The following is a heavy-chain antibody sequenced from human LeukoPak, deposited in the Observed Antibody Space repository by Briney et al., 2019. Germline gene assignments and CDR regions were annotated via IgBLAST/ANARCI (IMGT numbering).Heavy chain of an antibody. Sequence: SDTLSLTCTVSVRSVNSYYWSWIRQPPGKGLEWIGYIYYSGSTNYNPSLKSRVTISVDTSKNQFSLKLSSVTAADAAVYYCARWYCSGGSCYRRLRFDPWGQGTLVTVSA. CDR2: IYYSGST. CDR3: ARWYCSGGSCYRRLRFDP. CDR1: VRSVNSYY. V-gene: IGHV4-59*08. J-gene: IGHJ5*02. D-gene: IGHD2-15*01.